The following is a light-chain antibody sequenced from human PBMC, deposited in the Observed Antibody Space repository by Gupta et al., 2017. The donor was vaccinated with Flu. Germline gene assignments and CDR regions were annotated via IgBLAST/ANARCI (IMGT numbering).Light chain of an antibody. J-gene: IGLJ1*01. CDR2: DVN. CDR3: CSVVIGGTYV. CDR1: TSDVGGHDR. V-gene: IGLV2-23*02. Sequence: QSALTQPASVSGSPGQWITISCTGSTSDVGGHDRVYWYQQHPGKAPQLIIYDVNKRPSGASNRFSASKAGNTASLTISGLQGEDEADYYCCSVVIGGTYVFGSGTKVTVL.